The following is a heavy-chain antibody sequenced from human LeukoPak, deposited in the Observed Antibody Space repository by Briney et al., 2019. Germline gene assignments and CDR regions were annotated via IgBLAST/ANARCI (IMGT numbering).Heavy chain of an antibody. J-gene: IGHJ6*03. Sequence: SETLSLTCAVFGGSFSGYFWSWIRQPPGKGLEWIGEINESGSTNYNPSLKSRVTISIDTSKNHFSLKLSSVTAADTAIYYCARDQVAGLYYYYYMDVWGKGTTVTVSS. CDR2: INESGST. V-gene: IGHV4-34*01. CDR1: GGSFSGYF. D-gene: IGHD6-19*01. CDR3: ARDQVAGLYYYYYMDV.